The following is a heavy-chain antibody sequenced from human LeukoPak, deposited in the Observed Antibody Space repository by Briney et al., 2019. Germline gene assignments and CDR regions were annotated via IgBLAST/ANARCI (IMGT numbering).Heavy chain of an antibody. V-gene: IGHV4-34*01. CDR3: ARRYYYYGMDV. CDR2: INHSGST. Sequence: SETLSLTCAVYGGSFSGYYWSWIRQPPGKGLEWIGEINHSGSTNYNPSLKSRVTISVDTSKNQFSLKLSSVTAVDTAVYYCARRYYYYGMDVWGQGTTVTVSS. CDR1: GGSFSGYY. J-gene: IGHJ6*02.